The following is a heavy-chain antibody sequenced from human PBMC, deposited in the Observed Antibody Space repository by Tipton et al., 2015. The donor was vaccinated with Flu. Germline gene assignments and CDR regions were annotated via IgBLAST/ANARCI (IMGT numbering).Heavy chain of an antibody. CDR1: GGSVNTYY. CDR2: IYNGGTT. CDR3: ARGGGTANDY. Sequence: TLSLTCSVSGGSVNTYYWSWIRESPEKGLEWMGYIYNGGTTMYNPSLKSRVSISIDTSKNQFSLRLTSVTAADTAVYYCARGGGTANDYWGQGTQVIVSS. J-gene: IGHJ4*02. D-gene: IGHD1-1*01. V-gene: IGHV4-59*02.